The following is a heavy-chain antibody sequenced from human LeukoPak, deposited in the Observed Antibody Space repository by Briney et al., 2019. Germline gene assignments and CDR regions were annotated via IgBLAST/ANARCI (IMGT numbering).Heavy chain of an antibody. CDR1: GGSISSYY. D-gene: IGHD6-13*01. Sequence: PSETLSLTCTVSGGSISSYYWSWIRQPPGKGLEWIGYIYYSGSTNYNPSLKSRVTISVDTSKNQFSLKLSSVTAADTAVHYCARALPSFIAAAGTIPSYYGMDVWGQGTTVTVSS. CDR3: ARALPSFIAAAGTIPSYYGMDV. J-gene: IGHJ6*02. V-gene: IGHV4-59*01. CDR2: IYYSGST.